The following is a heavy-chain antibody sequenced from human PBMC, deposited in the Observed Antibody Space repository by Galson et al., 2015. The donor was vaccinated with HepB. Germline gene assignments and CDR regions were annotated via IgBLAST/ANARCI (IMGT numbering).Heavy chain of an antibody. Sequence: QSGAEVKKPGESLKISCKGSGYRFTNYWIGWVRQMPGKGLEWMGIIYPGDSYTTYSPSFQGQATLAADKSINTAYLQWSSLKTSDTALYYCARSAVPVARGYYYYYGMDVWGQGTTVTVSS. CDR3: ARSAVPVARGYYYYYGMDV. D-gene: IGHD2-2*01. J-gene: IGHJ6*02. V-gene: IGHV5-51*03. CDR2: IYPGDSYT. CDR1: GYRFTNYW.